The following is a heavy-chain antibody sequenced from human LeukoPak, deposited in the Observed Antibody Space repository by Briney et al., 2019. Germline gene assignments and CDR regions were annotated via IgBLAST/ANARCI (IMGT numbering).Heavy chain of an antibody. CDR3: AQNPTNHDYINAGGGGFDP. CDR1: GFTFDKHA. Sequence: PGRSLRLSCAAFGFTFDKHAMHWVRQAPGKGLEWLAAISSDGIYQYYTDSVKGRFAISRDNSRLTVSLQMNSLKPADTAVYYCAQNPTNHDYINAGGGGFDPWGQGTLVTVSS. V-gene: IGHV3-30*09. D-gene: IGHD3-16*01. J-gene: IGHJ5*02. CDR2: ISSDGIYQ.